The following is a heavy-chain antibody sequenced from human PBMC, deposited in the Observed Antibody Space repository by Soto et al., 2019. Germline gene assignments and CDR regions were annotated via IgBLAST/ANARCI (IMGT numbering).Heavy chain of an antibody. J-gene: IGHJ5*02. CDR3: ARIYCTTTTCDSWFDP. CDR1: GYTFTTFW. Sequence: GESLKISCTGFGYTFTTFWISWVRQMPGKGLEWLGRVDPRDSYVTYNPSFEGHVTISADKSISTAYLQWGSLKASDNAMYFCARIYCTTTTCDSWFDPWGQGTLVTVSS. V-gene: IGHV5-10-1*01. CDR2: VDPRDSYV. D-gene: IGHD2-8*01.